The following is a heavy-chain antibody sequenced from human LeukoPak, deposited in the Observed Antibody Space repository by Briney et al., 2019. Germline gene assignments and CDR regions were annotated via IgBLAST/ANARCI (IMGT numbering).Heavy chain of an antibody. CDR2: INWNGVTI. V-gene: IGHV3-20*04. J-gene: IGHJ6*03. CDR3: ARTGLGHCSTTSCYAGYYYYYTDV. CDR1: GFIFRNFG. Sequence: GGSLRLSCAASGFIFRNFGMSWVRQAPGKGLEWVSGINWNGVTIGYADSVKGRFTISRDNAKNSLYLQMNSLRAEDTAFYYCARTGLGHCSTTSCYAGYYYYYTDVWGKGTTVTVSS. D-gene: IGHD2-2*01.